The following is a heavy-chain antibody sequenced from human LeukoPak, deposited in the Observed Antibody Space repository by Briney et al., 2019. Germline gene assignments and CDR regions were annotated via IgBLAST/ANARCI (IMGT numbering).Heavy chain of an antibody. CDR2: INHSGST. J-gene: IGHJ5*02. D-gene: IGHD6-13*01. CDR1: GGSFSGYY. CDR3: ARGYQQQLLTSWFYP. V-gene: IGHV4-34*01. Sequence: PSETLTLTCAVYGGSFSGYYWGWIRQPPGKGLEWIGEINHSGSTNYNPSLKSRVTISVDTSKNQFSLKLSSVTAADTAVYYCARGYQQQLLTSWFYPWGQGTLVTVSS.